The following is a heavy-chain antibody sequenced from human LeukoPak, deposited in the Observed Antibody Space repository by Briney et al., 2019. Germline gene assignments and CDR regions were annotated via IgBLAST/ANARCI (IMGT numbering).Heavy chain of an antibody. D-gene: IGHD1-26*01. CDR1: GFTFDDYI. V-gene: IGHV3-48*04. J-gene: IGHJ4*02. CDR2: ISSSSSTI. CDR3: ARGSEWELLGSCDY. Sequence: GGSLRLSCATSGFTFDDYIMHWVRQAPGKGLEWVSYISSSSSTIYYADSVKGRFTISRDNAKNSLYLQMNSLRTEDTAVYYCARGSEWELLGSCDYWGQGTLVTVSS.